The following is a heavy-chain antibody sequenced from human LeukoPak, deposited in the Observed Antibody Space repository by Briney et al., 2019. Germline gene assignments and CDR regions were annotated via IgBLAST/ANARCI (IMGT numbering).Heavy chain of an antibody. V-gene: IGHV3-21*01. Sequence: PGGSLRLSCAASGFTFSSYSMNWVRQAPGKGLEWVSSISSSSSYIYYADSVKGRFTISRDNAKNSLYLQMNSLRAEDTAVYYCALYTTSGYCSSTSCLFHWGQGTLVTVSS. CDR1: GFTFSSYS. J-gene: IGHJ4*02. CDR3: ALYTTSGYCSSTSCLFH. D-gene: IGHD2-2*01. CDR2: ISSSSSYI.